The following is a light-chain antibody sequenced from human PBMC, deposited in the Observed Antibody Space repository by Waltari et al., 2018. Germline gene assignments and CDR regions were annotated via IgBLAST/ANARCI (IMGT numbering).Light chain of an antibody. CDR3: QQGDTSPPT. V-gene: IGKV1-12*01. CDR1: QDISTS. J-gene: IGKJ1*01. Sequence: EIHMTQSPSSVSASVGDRVSMSCRASQDISTSLAWYQQKSGKAPSLLIYHSSTLQSGGPSRFSGAGTGTDFTLTINNLHPEDVATYFCQQGDTSPPTFGPGTKVELK. CDR2: HSS.